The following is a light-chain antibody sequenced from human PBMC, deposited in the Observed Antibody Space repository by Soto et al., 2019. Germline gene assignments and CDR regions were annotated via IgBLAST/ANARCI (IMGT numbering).Light chain of an antibody. CDR2: EVS. V-gene: IGLV2-14*01. CDR1: SSDVGGYNY. Sequence: QSALTQPASVSGSPGQSITISCTGTSSDVGGYNYVSWYQQPPGKAPKLMIYEVSNRPSGVSNRFSGSKSDNTASLTISGLQAEDEADYYCCSYASNSTLVFGGGTKLTVL. J-gene: IGLJ2*01. CDR3: CSYASNSTLV.